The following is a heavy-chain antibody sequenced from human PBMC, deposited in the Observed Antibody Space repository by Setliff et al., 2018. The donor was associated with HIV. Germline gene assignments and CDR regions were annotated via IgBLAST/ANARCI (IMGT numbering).Heavy chain of an antibody. D-gene: IGHD3-16*01. CDR2: FDPEDGET. Sequence: ASVKVSCKVSGYTLTELSVHWVRQAPGEGLEWMGGFDPEDGETIYAQKFQGRVTMTEDTSTDTAYMELSSLRSEDTAVYYCATPREGGLRLGEYLGLWGQGTMVTVSS. V-gene: IGHV1-24*01. J-gene: IGHJ3*01. CDR1: GYTLTELS. CDR3: ATPREGGLRLGEYLGL.